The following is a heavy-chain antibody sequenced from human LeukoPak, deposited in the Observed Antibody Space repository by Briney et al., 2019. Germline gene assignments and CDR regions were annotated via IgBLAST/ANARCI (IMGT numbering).Heavy chain of an antibody. CDR3: CFFSGAFDI. Sequence: PWGSLRLSCAASGVTFSSYGMHWVRQAPEKGLEWVAVIWYDGSNKYYADSVKGRFTISRDNSKNTLYLQMNSLRAEDTAVYYCCFFSGAFDIWGQGTMATVSS. CDR2: IWYDGSNK. V-gene: IGHV3-33*01. J-gene: IGHJ3*02. CDR1: GVTFSSYG. D-gene: IGHD3-10*01.